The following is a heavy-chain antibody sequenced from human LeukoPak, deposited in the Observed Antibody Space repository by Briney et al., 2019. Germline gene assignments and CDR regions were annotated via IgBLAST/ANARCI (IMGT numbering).Heavy chain of an antibody. CDR2: ISGRGGST. J-gene: IGHJ5*02. CDR3: AKAPAVAGFLNWFDP. Sequence: GGSLRLSCAASGFTFSSSAMTWVRQAPGKGLEWVSAISGRGGSTHYTDSVKGRFTISRDNSKNTVYLQMNSQRAEDTAVYYCAKAPAVAGFLNWFDPWGQGTLVTVSS. V-gene: IGHV3-23*01. CDR1: GFTFSSSA. D-gene: IGHD6-19*01.